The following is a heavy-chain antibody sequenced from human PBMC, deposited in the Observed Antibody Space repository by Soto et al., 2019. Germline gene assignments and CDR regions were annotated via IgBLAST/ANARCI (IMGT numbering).Heavy chain of an antibody. D-gene: IGHD2-2*01. CDR1: GFTFSNYG. CDR2: ILYDGSNK. J-gene: IGHJ6*02. CDR3: AKSRDAYNFYFYYGMDV. V-gene: IGHV3-30*18. Sequence: QVQLVESGGGVVQAGRSLRPSCAASGFTFSNYGMHWVRQTPGKGLEWVALILYDGSNKYYADSVKGRFTISRDNSKNTLYLQVSSLRAEDTAVYYCAKSRDAYNFYFYYGMDVWGQGTTVTVSS.